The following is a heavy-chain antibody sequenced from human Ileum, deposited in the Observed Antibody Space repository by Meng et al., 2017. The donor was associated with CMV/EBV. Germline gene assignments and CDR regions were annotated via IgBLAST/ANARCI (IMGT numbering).Heavy chain of an antibody. CDR2: ISYSGSP. CDR3: ARESMVPVSRYYFYVMDV. J-gene: IGHJ6*02. V-gene: IGHV4-61*01. Sequence: GSLRLSCTVSGDSVSSGSYYWSWVRQPPGKGLEWIGYISYSGSPNYNPSLKSRVTVTVDTSKKKFSLSLSSVTAADTAVYYCARESMVPVSRYYFYVMDVWGQGTTVTVSS. D-gene: IGHD2-15*01. CDR1: GDSVSSGSYY.